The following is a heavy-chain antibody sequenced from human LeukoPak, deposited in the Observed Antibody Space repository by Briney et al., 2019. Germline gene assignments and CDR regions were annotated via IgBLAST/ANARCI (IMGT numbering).Heavy chain of an antibody. D-gene: IGHD3-10*01. V-gene: IGHV3-7*01. Sequence: GGSLRLSCAASGFTVSSNYMSWVRQAPGKGLEWVANIKQDGSEKYYVDSVKGRFTISRDNAKNSLYLQMNSLRAEDTAVYYCARYRGQYYGSGSYLYYYYGMDVWGQGTTVTVSS. CDR3: ARYRGQYYGSGSYLYYYYGMDV. CDR2: IKQDGSEK. J-gene: IGHJ6*02. CDR1: GFTVSSNY.